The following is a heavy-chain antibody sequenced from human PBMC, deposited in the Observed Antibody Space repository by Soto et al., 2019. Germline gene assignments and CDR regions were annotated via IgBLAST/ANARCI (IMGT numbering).Heavy chain of an antibody. CDR3: ARVSLRWGTADAFDI. V-gene: IGHV4-59*01. Sequence: PSETLSLTCTVSDGSISSYDWSWIRQPPGKGLEWVGCIYYSGSTNYNPSLKSRVTISVDTSKNQFSLNLRSVTAADTAVYYCARVSLRWGTADAFDIWGQGTMVTVSS. CDR1: DGSISSYD. D-gene: IGHD3-16*01. CDR2: IYYSGST. J-gene: IGHJ3*02.